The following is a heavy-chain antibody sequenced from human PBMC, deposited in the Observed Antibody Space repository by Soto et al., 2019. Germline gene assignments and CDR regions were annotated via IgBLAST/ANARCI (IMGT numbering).Heavy chain of an antibody. CDR3: ARDLGRNDILTGYYIRGVVRS. J-gene: IGHJ4*02. CDR1: GFTFSSYG. Sequence: GGSLRLSCAASGFTFSSYGMHWVRQAPGKGLEWVAVIWYDGSNKYYADSVKGRFTISRDNSKNTLYLQMNSLRAEDTAVYYCARDLGRNDILTGYYIRGVVRSWGQGTLVTVSS. D-gene: IGHD3-9*01. CDR2: IWYDGSNK. V-gene: IGHV3-33*01.